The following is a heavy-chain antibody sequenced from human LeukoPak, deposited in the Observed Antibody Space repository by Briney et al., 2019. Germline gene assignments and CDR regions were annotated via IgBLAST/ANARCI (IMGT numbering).Heavy chain of an antibody. V-gene: IGHV4-39*07. D-gene: IGHD6-6*01. Sequence: PSDTLSLTCTVSGGSISSSSYCWGWIRQPPGKGLEWIGSVYYSGSTYYNPSLKSRVTISVDTSKNQFSLKLISVTAADTAVYYCARDLAYRIAARPFDYWGLGTLVTVSS. J-gene: IGHJ4*02. CDR2: VYYSGST. CDR3: ARDLAYRIAARPFDY. CDR1: GGSISSSSYC.